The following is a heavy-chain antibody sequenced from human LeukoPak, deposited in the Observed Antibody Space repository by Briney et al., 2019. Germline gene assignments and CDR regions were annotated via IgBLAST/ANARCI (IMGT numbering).Heavy chain of an antibody. D-gene: IGHD3-22*01. CDR2: INHSGST. V-gene: IGHV4-34*01. J-gene: IGHJ4*02. Sequence: SETLSLTCAVYGGSFSGYYWSWIRQPPGKGLEWIGEINHSGSTNYNPSLKSRVTISVDTSKNQFSLKLSSVTAADTAVYYCASPYDSSGYGGKGTLVTVSS. CDR1: GGSFSGYY. CDR3: ASPYDSSGY.